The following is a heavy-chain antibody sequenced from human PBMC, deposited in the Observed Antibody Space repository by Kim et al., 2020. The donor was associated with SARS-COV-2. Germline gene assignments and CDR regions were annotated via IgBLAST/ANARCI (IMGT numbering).Heavy chain of an antibody. D-gene: IGHD3-22*01. CDR2: IRSKRYGETT. CDR3: TSGPYYSDSAAYYHDY. Sequence: GGSLRLSCTTSGLNFGDYAMSWFRQAPGKGLEWVAFIRSKRYGETTEYAASVKGRFTISRDDSKRIAYLQMNGLKTEDTAVYYCTSGPYYSDSAAYYHDYWGQGTLVTVSS. J-gene: IGHJ4*02. CDR1: GLNFGDYA. V-gene: IGHV3-49*03.